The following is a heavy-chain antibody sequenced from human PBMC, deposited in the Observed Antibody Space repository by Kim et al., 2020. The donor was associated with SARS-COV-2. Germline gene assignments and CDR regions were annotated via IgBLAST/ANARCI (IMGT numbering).Heavy chain of an antibody. CDR3: ARERASYYPETYWYFDL. CDR2: ISSSSSYI. CDR1: GFTFSSYS. Sequence: GGSLRLSCAASGFTFSSYSMNWVRQAPGKGLEWVSSISSSSSYIYYADSVKGRFTISRDNAKNSLYLQMNSLRAEDTAVYYCARERASYYPETYWYFDLWGRGTLVTVSS. D-gene: IGHD1-26*01. V-gene: IGHV3-21*01. J-gene: IGHJ2*01.